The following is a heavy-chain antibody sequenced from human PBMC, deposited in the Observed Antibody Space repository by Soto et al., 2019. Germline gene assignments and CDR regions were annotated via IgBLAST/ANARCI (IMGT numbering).Heavy chain of an antibody. CDR2: ISYDGRNE. CDR3: AKDRGEDRYEANPLTYFFDY. CDR1: GFPFSTHA. J-gene: IGHJ4*02. V-gene: IGHV3-30*18. Sequence: QVQLVESGGGVVQSGRSLRLSCAASGFPFSTHAMHWVRQAPGQGLEWVAGISYDGRNEYYDDSVKGRFTISRDNSKDTLYLQMNSLRPEDTAVFYCAKDRGEDRYEANPLTYFFDYWGQGTLVLVSS. D-gene: IGHD3-9*01.